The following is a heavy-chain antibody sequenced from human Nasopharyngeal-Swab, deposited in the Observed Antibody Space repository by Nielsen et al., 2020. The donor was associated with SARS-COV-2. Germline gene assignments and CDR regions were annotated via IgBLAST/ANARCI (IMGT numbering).Heavy chain of an antibody. CDR3: AKGVEQWLVAGNLFDP. V-gene: IGHV3-23*01. Sequence: GESLKISCAASGFTFKSYAMSWVRQAPGKGLEWVSAISGSGATTYHADSVKGRFTISRDNSQNTVYLQMNNLRVEDTARYYCAKGVEQWLVAGNLFDPWGQGTMVTVSS. CDR2: ISGSGATT. D-gene: IGHD6-19*01. J-gene: IGHJ5*02. CDR1: GFTFKSYA.